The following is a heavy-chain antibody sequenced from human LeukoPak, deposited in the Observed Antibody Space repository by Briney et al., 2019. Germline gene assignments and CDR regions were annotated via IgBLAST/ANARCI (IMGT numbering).Heavy chain of an antibody. V-gene: IGHV3-23*01. CDR1: GFTFSDYY. J-gene: IGHJ6*02. Sequence: GGSLRLSCAASGFTFSDYYMSWIRQAPGKGLEWVSAISGSGGSTYYADSVKGRFTISRDNSKNTLYLQMNSLRAEDTAVYYCAKSPLYDFWSGYYYYGMDVWGQGTTVTVSS. D-gene: IGHD3-3*01. CDR3: AKSPLYDFWSGYYYYGMDV. CDR2: ISGSGGST.